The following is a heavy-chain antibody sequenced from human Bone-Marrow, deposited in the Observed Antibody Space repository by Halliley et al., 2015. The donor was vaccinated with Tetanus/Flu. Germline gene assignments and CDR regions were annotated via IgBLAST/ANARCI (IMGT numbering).Heavy chain of an antibody. Sequence: TLSLTCDVSGDSVSNGYYWGWGRQSPGKGLEWIGSIYYTGSTYYNPSLKSRVSISVDTSKNRFSLKLTSVTAADTAVYYCGRIIPAAGRIRGFDHWGQGTLVNVSS. D-gene: IGHD2-2*01. J-gene: IGHJ5*02. V-gene: IGHV4-38-2*01. CDR1: GDSVSNGYY. CDR2: IYYTGST. CDR3: GRIIPAAGRIRGFDH.